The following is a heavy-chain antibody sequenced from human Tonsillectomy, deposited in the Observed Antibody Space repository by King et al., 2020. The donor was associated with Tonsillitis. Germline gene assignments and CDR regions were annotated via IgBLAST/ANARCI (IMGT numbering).Heavy chain of an antibody. D-gene: IGHD3-22*01. V-gene: IGHV1-3*01. CDR3: AREGNVGPENYYDRSGYHFDY. J-gene: IGHJ4*02. Sequence: QLVQSGAEVKKPGASVRVSCEASGYTFTSFSMHWVRQAPGQSLEWMGWINADNGNTKYSQKFQGRVTITRDTSASTAYMELSSLRSEDTAVYYCAREGNVGPENYYDRSGYHFDYWGQGTLVTVSS. CDR2: INADNGNT. CDR1: GYTFTSFS.